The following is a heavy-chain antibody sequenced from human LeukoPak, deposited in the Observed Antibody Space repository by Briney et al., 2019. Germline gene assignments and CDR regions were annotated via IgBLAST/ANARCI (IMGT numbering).Heavy chain of an antibody. CDR3: ARDPNGGKYSSSWADY. J-gene: IGHJ4*02. V-gene: IGHV1-2*02. Sequence: ASVKVSCKASGYTFTGYYTHWVRQAPGQGLEWMGWINPNSGGTNYAQKFQGRVTMARDTSISTAYMELSRLRSDDTAVYYCARDPNGGKYSSSWADYWGQGTLVTVSS. D-gene: IGHD6-13*01. CDR1: GYTFTGYY. CDR2: INPNSGGT.